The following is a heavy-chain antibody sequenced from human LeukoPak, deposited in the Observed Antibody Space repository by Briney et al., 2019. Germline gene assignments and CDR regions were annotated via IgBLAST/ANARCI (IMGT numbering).Heavy chain of an antibody. Sequence: GGSLRLSCAASGFTFSSYGMHWVRQAPGKGLEWVAAIWYDGSNKYYADSVKGRFTISRDNSKNTLYPQMNSLRAEDTAVYYCARVNYYDSSGYSNDYWGQGTLVTVSS. CDR1: GFTFSSYG. V-gene: IGHV3-33*01. CDR3: ARVNYYDSSGYSNDY. J-gene: IGHJ4*02. D-gene: IGHD3-22*01. CDR2: IWYDGSNK.